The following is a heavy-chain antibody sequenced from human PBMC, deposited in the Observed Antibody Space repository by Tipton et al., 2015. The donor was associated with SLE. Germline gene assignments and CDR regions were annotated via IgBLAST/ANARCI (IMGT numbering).Heavy chain of an antibody. D-gene: IGHD7-27*01. CDR2: ISSNGRDM. J-gene: IGHJ4*02. CDR3: ARGRTGEDDY. Sequence: SLRLSCAVSGFIFSDYYMSWIRRAPGKGLEWVSYISSNGRDMYYADSVKGRFTISRDNAKDSLYLQMNSLRVEDTAMYFCARGRTGEDDYWGQGTLVTVSS. V-gene: IGHV3-11*01. CDR1: GFIFSDYY.